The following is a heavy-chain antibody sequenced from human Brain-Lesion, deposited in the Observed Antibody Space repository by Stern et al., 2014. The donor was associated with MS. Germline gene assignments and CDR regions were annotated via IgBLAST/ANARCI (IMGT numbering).Heavy chain of an antibody. V-gene: IGHV5-51*01. CDR2: IYPGDSDT. CDR1: GYIFTNYW. J-gene: IGHJ4*02. CDR3: ARGNITLIREDYFNY. D-gene: IGHD3-10*02. Sequence: EDQLVESGAEVKKPGESLKISCKGSGYIFTNYWIGWGRQMPGKGLEWMGIIYPGDSDTRYSPSFQGRVTISADKSISTAYLQWNSLRASDTAIYYCARGNITLIREDYFNYWGQGTLVTVSS.